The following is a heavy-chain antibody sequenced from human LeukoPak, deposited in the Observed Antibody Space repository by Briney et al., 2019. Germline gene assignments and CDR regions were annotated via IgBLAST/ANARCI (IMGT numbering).Heavy chain of an antibody. CDR1: GFTFSSYW. CDR2: INSDGSST. V-gene: IGHV3-74*01. J-gene: IGHJ4*02. D-gene: IGHD4-17*01. Sequence: GGSLRLSCSASGFTFSSYWMHWVRQAPGKGLVLVSRINSDGSSTSYADSVKGRFTISRDNAKNTRYLQMNSLRAEDTAVYYCAREGRRDYGDYPYYFDYWGQGTLVTVSS. CDR3: AREGRRDYGDYPYYFDY.